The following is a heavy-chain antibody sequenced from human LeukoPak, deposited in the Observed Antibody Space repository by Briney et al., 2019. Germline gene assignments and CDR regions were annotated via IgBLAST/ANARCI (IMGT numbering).Heavy chain of an antibody. Sequence: SETLSLTCTVSGGSISSSSYYWGWIRQPPGKGLEWIGSIYYSGSTYYNPSLKSRVTISVDTSKNQFSLKLSSVTAADSAVYYCARCLREEGAFDIWGQGTMVTVSS. D-gene: IGHD3-16*01. CDR3: ARCLREEGAFDI. CDR2: IYYSGST. V-gene: IGHV4-39*01. J-gene: IGHJ3*02. CDR1: GGSISSSSYY.